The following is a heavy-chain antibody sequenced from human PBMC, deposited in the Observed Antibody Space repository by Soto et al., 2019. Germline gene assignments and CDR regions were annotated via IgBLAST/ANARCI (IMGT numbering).Heavy chain of an antibody. CDR2: IWYDGSNK. CDR1: GFTFSSYG. V-gene: IGHV3-33*01. J-gene: IGHJ4*02. Sequence: QVQLVESGGGVVQPGRSLRLSCAASGFTFSSYGMHWVRQAPGKGLEWVAVIWYDGSNKYYADSVKGRFTISRDNSKNTLYLQMNSLRAEDTAVYYCARESGLTMVRGVHPPPDYWGQGTLVTVCS. D-gene: IGHD3-10*01. CDR3: ARESGLTMVRGVHPPPDY.